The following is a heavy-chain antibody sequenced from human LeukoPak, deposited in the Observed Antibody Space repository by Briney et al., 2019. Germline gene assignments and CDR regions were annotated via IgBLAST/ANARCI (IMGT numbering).Heavy chain of an antibody. D-gene: IGHD6-19*01. CDR1: GYTFTSYA. CDR3: ARLQGWLDYYYYYMDV. Sequence: ASVKVSCEASGYTFTSYAMNWVRQAPGQGLEWMGWINTNTGNPTYAQGFTGRFVFSLDTSVSTAYLQISSLKAEDTAVYYCARLQGWLDYYYYYMDVWGKGTTVTVSS. CDR2: INTNTGNP. J-gene: IGHJ6*03. V-gene: IGHV7-4-1*02.